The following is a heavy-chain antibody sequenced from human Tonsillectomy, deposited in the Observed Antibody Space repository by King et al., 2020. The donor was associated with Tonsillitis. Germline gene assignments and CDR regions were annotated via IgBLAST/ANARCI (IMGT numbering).Heavy chain of an antibody. V-gene: IGHV2-26*01. Sequence: TLKESGPVLVKPTETLTLTCTVSGFSLSNARMGVSWIRQPPGKALEWLAHIFSNDEKSYSTSLKTRLTISKDTSKSQVVLTMTNMDPGDTATYYCARITLRHYYDTSGALGFDPWGQGTLVTVSS. J-gene: IGHJ5*02. CDR3: ARITLRHYYDTSGALGFDP. CDR2: IFSNDEK. D-gene: IGHD3-22*01. CDR1: GFSLSNARMG.